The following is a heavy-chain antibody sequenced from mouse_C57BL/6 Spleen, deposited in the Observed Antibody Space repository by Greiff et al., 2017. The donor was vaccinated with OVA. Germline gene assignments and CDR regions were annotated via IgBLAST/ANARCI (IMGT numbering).Heavy chain of an antibody. Sequence: QVQLQQSGPELVKPGASVKISCKASGYAFSSSWMNWVKQRPGKGLEWIGRIYPGDGDTNYNGKFKGKATLTADKSSSTAYMQLSSLTSEDSEVYFYARRYGSSYWYFDVWGTGTTVTVSS. V-gene: IGHV1-82*01. CDR3: ARRYGSSYWYFDV. CDR2: IYPGDGDT. J-gene: IGHJ1*03. D-gene: IGHD1-1*01. CDR1: GYAFSSSW.